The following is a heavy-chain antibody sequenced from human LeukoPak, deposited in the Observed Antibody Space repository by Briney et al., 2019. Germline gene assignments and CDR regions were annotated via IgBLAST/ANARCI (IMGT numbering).Heavy chain of an antibody. CDR1: GVSISSGDYY. J-gene: IGHJ4*02. CDR3: ARDANTYCSGGSCYSGFDY. Sequence: SQTLSLTCTVSGVSISSGDYYWRWIRQPPGKGLERIGYIYYSGSTYYNPSLKSRVTISVDTSKNQFSLKLSSVTAADTAVYYCARDANTYCSGGSCYSGFDYWGQGTLVTVSS. CDR2: IYYSGST. V-gene: IGHV4-30-4*01. D-gene: IGHD2-15*01.